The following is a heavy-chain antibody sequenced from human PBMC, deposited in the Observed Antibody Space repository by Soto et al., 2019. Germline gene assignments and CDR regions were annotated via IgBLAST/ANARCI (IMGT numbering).Heavy chain of an antibody. CDR1: SGSISNYY. CDR3: STSLVFNDRSGSYEY. J-gene: IGHJ1*01. V-gene: IGHV4-59*01. Sequence: TLSLTCTVSSGSISNYYWCWIRQPPVKGLECIRYIYYIWGTNYNPSLKSRITISLDTSKNQFSLKLSSVTAAYTVVYSCSTSLVFNDRSGSYEY. D-gene: IGHD3-22*01. CDR2: IYYIWGT.